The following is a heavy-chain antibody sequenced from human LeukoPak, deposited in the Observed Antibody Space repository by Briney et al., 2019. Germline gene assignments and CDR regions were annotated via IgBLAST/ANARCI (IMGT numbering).Heavy chain of an antibody. J-gene: IGHJ6*02. CDR2: ISYSGST. CDR1: GGSISSYY. Sequence: PSETLSLTCTVSGGSISSYYWSWIRQPPGKGLEWIGYISYSGSTNYNPSLKSRVTISIDTSKNQFSLKLSSVTAADTAVYYCARAARGYYDSSGYYYPYYYYGMDVWGQGTTVTVSS. D-gene: IGHD3-22*01. V-gene: IGHV4-59*12. CDR3: ARAARGYYDSSGYYYPYYYYGMDV.